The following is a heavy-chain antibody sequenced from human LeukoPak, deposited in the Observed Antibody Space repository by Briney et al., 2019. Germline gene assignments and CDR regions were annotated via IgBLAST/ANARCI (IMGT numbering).Heavy chain of an antibody. Sequence: SETLSLTCTVSGGSISSYYWSWIRQPAGKGLEWIGRIYTSGSTNYNPSLKNRVTMSVDTSKNQFSLKLSSVTAADTAVYYCARSGGYYDSSGYYDWGQGTLVTVSS. D-gene: IGHD3-22*01. CDR3: ARSGGYYDSSGYYD. CDR2: IYTSGST. J-gene: IGHJ4*02. V-gene: IGHV4-4*07. CDR1: GGSISSYY.